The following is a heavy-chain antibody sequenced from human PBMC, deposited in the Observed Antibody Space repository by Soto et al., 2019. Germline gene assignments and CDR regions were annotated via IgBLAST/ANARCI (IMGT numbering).Heavy chain of an antibody. J-gene: IGHJ6*02. Sequence: ASVKVSCKASGYTFTSYYMHWVRQAPGQGLEWMGIINPSGGSTSYAQKFQGRVTMTRDTSTSTVYMELSSLRSEDTAVYYCARDQGPFWSGYPTDYYYGMDVWGQGTTVTVSS. CDR2: INPSGGST. D-gene: IGHD3-3*01. CDR3: ARDQGPFWSGYPTDYYYGMDV. V-gene: IGHV1-46*01. CDR1: GYTFTSYY.